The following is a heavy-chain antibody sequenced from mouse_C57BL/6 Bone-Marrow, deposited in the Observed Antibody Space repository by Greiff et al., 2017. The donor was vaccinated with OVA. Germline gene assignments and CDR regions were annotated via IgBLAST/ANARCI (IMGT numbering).Heavy chain of an antibody. J-gene: IGHJ4*01. CDR3: ARSQTAQATPLMDD. Sequence: EVQLQQSGPELVKPGASVKIPCKASGYTFTDYNMDWVKQSHGTSLEWIGDINPNNGGTIYNQKFKGKATLTVAKSSSTAYMELRSLTSEDTAVYYCARSQTAQATPLMDDWGQGTSVTVSA. V-gene: IGHV1-18*01. D-gene: IGHD3-2*02. CDR1: GYTFTDYN. CDR2: INPNNGGT.